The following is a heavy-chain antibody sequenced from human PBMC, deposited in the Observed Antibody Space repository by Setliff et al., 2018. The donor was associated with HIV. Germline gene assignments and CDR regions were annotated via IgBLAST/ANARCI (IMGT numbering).Heavy chain of an antibody. Sequence: RASVKVSCKASGYTFTSYAMNWVRQAPGQGLEWMGWINTNTGNPTYAQGFTGRFVFSLDTSVSAAYLQISSLKAEDTAIYYCARVGVDSQEYFQHWGQGTLVTVSS. V-gene: IGHV7-4-1*02. CDR2: INTNTGNP. CDR3: ARVGVDSQEYFQH. CDR1: GYTFTSYA. J-gene: IGHJ1*01. D-gene: IGHD3-3*01.